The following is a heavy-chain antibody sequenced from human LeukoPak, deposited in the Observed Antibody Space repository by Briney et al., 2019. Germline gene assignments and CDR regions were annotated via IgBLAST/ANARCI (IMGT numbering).Heavy chain of an antibody. D-gene: IGHD1-26*01. CDR3: ARAYSVKYGLGYYYMDV. V-gene: IGHV3-21*01. Sequence: GGSLRLSCAASGFTFSTYSMNWVRQAPGKGLEWVSSISSSSYIYYADSVKGRFTISRDNAKKLLYLQMNSLRAEDMAVYYCARAYSVKYGLGYYYMDVWGRGTTVTISS. CDR1: GFTFSTYS. CDR2: ISSSSYI. J-gene: IGHJ6*03.